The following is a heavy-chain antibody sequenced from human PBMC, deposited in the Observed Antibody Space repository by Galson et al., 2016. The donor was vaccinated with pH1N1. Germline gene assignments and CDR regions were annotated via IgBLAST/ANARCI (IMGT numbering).Heavy chain of an antibody. CDR2: ISFDGNIK. V-gene: IGHV3-30*18. D-gene: IGHD6-19*01. CDR3: AKDRYSRGWSWFEH. J-gene: IGHJ5*02. Sequence: SLRLSCAASGFTFGDYGMHWVRQVPGKGLEWVTFISFDGNIKDYSDSVKGRFTISRDDSKNTLYLQMDSLRLEDTATYHCAKDRYSRGWSWFEHWGQGALVTVSS. CDR1: GFTFGDYG.